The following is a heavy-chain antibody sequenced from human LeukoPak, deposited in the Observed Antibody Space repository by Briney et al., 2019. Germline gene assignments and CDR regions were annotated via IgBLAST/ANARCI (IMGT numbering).Heavy chain of an antibody. J-gene: IGHJ6*03. CDR2: IRYDGSNK. V-gene: IGHV3-30*02. CDR3: AKDYQCRVLKGSSTSCYRDSYYYYYYMDV. CDR1: GFTFSSYG. Sequence: PGGSLRLSCAASGFTFSSYGMHWVRQAPGKGLEGVAFIRYDGSNKYYADSVKGRFTISRDNSKNTLYLQMNSLRAEDTAVYYCAKDYQCRVLKGSSTSCYRDSYYYYYYMDVWGKGTTVTVSS. D-gene: IGHD2-2*02.